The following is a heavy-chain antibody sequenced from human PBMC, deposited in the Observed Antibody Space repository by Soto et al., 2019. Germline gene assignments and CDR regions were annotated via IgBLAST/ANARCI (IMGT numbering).Heavy chain of an antibody. Sequence: PGGSLRLSCAASGFTVSNNYMTWVRQAPGKGLEWVSGIYSSDNTYYADSVKGRFIISRDNSMNTLYLQMNSLRVDDTAIYYCAGGPIVAPVYWGQGTLVTVSS. D-gene: IGHD2-2*01. CDR2: IYSSDNT. CDR1: GFTVSNNY. CDR3: AGGPIVAPVY. J-gene: IGHJ4*02. V-gene: IGHV3-53*01.